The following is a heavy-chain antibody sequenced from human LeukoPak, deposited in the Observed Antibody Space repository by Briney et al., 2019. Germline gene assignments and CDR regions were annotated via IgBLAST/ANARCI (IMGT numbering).Heavy chain of an antibody. D-gene: IGHD2-2*01. V-gene: IGHV3-23*01. Sequence: GGTLRLSCAASGFTFSSYGMSWVRQAPGKGLEWVSGISPGGPTYYADSVKGRFTISRDDSKNTLYLQMRNLRADDTAVYYCAKGVVVAPDVTPFDYWGQGTLVTVSS. CDR1: GFTFSSYG. J-gene: IGHJ4*02. CDR3: AKGVVVAPDVTPFDY. CDR2: ISPGGPT.